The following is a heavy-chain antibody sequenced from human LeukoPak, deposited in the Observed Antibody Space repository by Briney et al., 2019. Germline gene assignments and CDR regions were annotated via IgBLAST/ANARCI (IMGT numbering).Heavy chain of an antibody. CDR1: GGSISSGSYY. V-gene: IGHV4-61*02. CDR2: IYTSGST. Sequence: SETLSLTCTVSGGSISSGSYYWSWIRQPAGKGLEWIGRIYTSGSTNYNPSLKSRVTISVDTSKNQFSLKLGSVTAADTAVYYCARLKKGFTFDYWGQGTLVTVSS. J-gene: IGHJ4*02. CDR3: ARLKKGFTFDY.